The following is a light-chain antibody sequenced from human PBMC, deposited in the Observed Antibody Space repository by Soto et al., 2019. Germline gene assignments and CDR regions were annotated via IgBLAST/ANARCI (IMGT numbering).Light chain of an antibody. CDR3: QSYDSSLSDVV. CDR2: GNS. J-gene: IGLJ2*01. Sequence: SVLTQPPSVSGAPGQRVTISCTGSSSNIGAGYDVHWYQQLPGTAPKLLIYGNSNRPSGVPALFSGSKSGNSASLAITGIQAEDEADYYCQSYDSSLSDVVFGGGTKLTVL. CDR1: SSNIGAGYD. V-gene: IGLV1-40*01.